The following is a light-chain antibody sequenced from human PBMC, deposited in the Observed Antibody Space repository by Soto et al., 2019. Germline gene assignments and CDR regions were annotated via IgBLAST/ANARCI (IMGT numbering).Light chain of an antibody. CDR2: EDS. CDR3: SSYTSTITVL. V-gene: IGLV2-14*01. Sequence: QSARTQPASVSGSPGQSITISCTGTSSDVGASKYVSWYQHHPGKAPKLMIYEDSNRPSGVSNRFSGSKSGNTASLTISGLQAEDEADYYCSSYTSTITVLFGGGTKLTVL. J-gene: IGLJ2*01. CDR1: SSDVGASKY.